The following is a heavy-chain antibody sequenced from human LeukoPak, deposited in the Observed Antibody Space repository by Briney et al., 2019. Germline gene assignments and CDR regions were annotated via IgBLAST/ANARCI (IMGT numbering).Heavy chain of an antibody. D-gene: IGHD4-17*01. Sequence: ASVKVSCKASGYTLTTYDMNWVRQATGQGLEWLGWMNPYSGDRGYAQKLQGRLSITSDTSISTAYMELSSLRSDDTAVYFCARTTSLTASGYDYWGQGTLVTVSS. CDR2: MNPYSGDR. V-gene: IGHV1-8*01. CDR3: ARTTSLTASGYDY. CDR1: GYTLTTYD. J-gene: IGHJ4*02.